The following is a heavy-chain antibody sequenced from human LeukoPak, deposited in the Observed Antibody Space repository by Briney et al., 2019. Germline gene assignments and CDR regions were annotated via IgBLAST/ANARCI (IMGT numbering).Heavy chain of an antibody. V-gene: IGHV3-53*01. Sequence: PGGSLRLSCAASGFTFSSYWMSWVRQAPGKGLEWVSVTQSGGTTYYADSVKGRFIISRDNSKNTLYLQLNSLRAEDTAVYYCARDRSEYFQHWGQGTLVTVSS. CDR2: TQSGGTT. CDR1: GFTFSSYW. CDR3: ARDRSEYFQH. J-gene: IGHJ1*01.